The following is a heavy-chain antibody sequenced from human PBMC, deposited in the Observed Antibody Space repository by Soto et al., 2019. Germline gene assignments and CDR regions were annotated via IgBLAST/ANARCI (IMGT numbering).Heavy chain of an antibody. J-gene: IGHJ3*02. CDR3: ARVLGNDAFDI. Sequence: QVQLHESGPGLVKPSGTLSLTCAVSGDSINSSNWWSWVRQPPGKGLEWIGEIYHSGSTNYNPSLKNRVTISVDKSKNQFSLKLSSVTAADTALYYAARVLGNDAFDIWGQGTMVTVSS. V-gene: IGHV4-4*02. CDR1: GDSINSSNW. CDR2: IYHSGST. D-gene: IGHD7-27*01.